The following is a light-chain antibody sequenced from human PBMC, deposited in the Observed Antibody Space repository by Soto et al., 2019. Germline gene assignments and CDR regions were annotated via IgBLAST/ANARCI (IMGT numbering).Light chain of an antibody. Sequence: EIVLTQSPGTLSLSPGERATLSCRASQSVSSSYLDWYQQKPGQAPRLLIYGASSRATGITDRFSGSGSGTDFTLTISRLEPEDFAVYYCQQYGSSRTFGQGTKVEIK. CDR1: QSVSSSY. V-gene: IGKV3-20*01. CDR3: QQYGSSRT. CDR2: GAS. J-gene: IGKJ1*01.